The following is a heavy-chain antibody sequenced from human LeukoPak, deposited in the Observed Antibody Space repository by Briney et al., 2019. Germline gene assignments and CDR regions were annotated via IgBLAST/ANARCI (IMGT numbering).Heavy chain of an antibody. CDR1: GGTFSSYA. D-gene: IGHD3-10*01. CDR3: ARDTMVRGVSYGMDV. V-gene: IGHV1-69*05. CDR2: IIPIFGTA. J-gene: IGHJ6*02. Sequence: SVKVSCKASGGTFSSYAISWVRQAPGQGLEWMGGIIPIFGTANYAQKFQGRVTITTDESTSTAYMELSSLRSEDTAVYYCARDTMVRGVSYGMDVWGQGTTVTVSS.